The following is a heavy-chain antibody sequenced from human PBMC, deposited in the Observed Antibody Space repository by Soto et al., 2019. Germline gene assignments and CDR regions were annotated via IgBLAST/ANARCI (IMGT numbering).Heavy chain of an antibody. CDR2: IIPIFGTI. Sequence: QVQLVQSGAEVKKVGSSVKVSCKASGGTFSRYPIAWVRQAPGHGLEWMGQIIPIFGTISHAQNFQGRITISAAESTSTAYMELSSLRSADSAVYYCARPRTVAATKVYGYWGHRPLATLSS. CDR3: ARPRTVAATKVYGY. CDR1: GGTFSRYP. J-gene: IGHJ4*01. D-gene: IGHD1-20*01. V-gene: IGHV1-69*01.